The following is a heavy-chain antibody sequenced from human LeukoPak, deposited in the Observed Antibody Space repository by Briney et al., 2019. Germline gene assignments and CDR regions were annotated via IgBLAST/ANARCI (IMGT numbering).Heavy chain of an antibody. V-gene: IGHV4-4*02. D-gene: IGHD3-16*02. CDR3: ARIVVDVWGSYRYDH. CDR2: IYFSGST. Sequence: PGGSLRLSCAASGFTFSSYAMSWVRQAPGKGLEWIGEIYFSGSTTHNPSLKSRLSMSVDKSKNQFSLKLNSVTAADTAVYYCARIVVDVWGSYRYDHWGQGTLVTVSS. CDR1: GFTFSSYAM. J-gene: IGHJ4*02.